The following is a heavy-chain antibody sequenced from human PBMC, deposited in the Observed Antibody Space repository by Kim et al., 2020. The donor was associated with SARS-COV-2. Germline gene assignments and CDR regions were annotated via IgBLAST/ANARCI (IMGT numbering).Heavy chain of an antibody. V-gene: IGHV4-39*01. J-gene: IGHJ4*02. Sequence: SETLSLTCTVSGGSISSSSYYWGWIRQPPGKGLEWIGSIYYSGSTYYNPSLKSRVTISVDTSKNQFSLKLSSVTAADTAVYYCASRIYDYGGNPYYFDYWGQGTLVTVSS. CDR2: IYYSGST. D-gene: IGHD4-17*01. CDR3: ASRIYDYGGNPYYFDY. CDR1: GGSISSSSYY.